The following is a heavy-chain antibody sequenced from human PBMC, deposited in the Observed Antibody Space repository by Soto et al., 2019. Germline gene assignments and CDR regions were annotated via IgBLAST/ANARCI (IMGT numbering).Heavy chain of an antibody. J-gene: IGHJ4*02. CDR2: ITWNGSTI. V-gene: IGHV3-9*01. CDR1: GFLFDSYA. Sequence: EVQLVESGGGLVQPGRSLRLSCAASGFLFDSYAMHWVRQAPGKGLEGVSGITWNGSTIGYVDSVKGRFNISRDNAKNSLYLQMNSLRPEDTDFYYCAKDILFRGGLTQYYFDYWGQGTLVTVSS. CDR3: AKDILFRGGLTQYYFDY. D-gene: IGHD4-4*01.